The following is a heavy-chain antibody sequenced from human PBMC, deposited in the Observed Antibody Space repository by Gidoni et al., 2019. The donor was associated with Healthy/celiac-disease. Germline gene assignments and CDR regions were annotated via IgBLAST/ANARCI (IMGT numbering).Heavy chain of an antibody. D-gene: IGHD3-10*02. CDR3: ARDMFDPPSAFDI. J-gene: IGHJ3*02. CDR1: GGSISGGGYY. V-gene: IGHV4-31*03. CDR2: IYYSGST. Sequence: QVQLQESGPGLVTPSQTLSLTCTVAGGSISGGGYYWSWIRQHPGKGLEWIGYIYYSGSTYYNPSLKSRVTISVDTSKNQFSLKLSSVTAADTAVYYCARDMFDPPSAFDIWGQGTMVTVSS.